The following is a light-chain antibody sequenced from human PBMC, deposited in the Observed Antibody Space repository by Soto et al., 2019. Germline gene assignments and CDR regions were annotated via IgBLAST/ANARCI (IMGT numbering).Light chain of an antibody. CDR3: QQYGSSPRT. V-gene: IGKV1-39*01. Sequence: DIQMTQSPSSLSASVGDRVTITCRASQSISTYLNWYQQHPGKAPKLLIYTASNLQSGVPSRFSGSGSGTDFTLTISRLEPEDFAVYYCQQYGSSPRTFGQGTKVEIK. CDR1: QSISTY. CDR2: TAS. J-gene: IGKJ1*01.